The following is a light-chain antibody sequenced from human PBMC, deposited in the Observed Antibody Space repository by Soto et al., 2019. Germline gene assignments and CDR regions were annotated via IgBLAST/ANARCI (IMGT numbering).Light chain of an antibody. CDR1: QIINRY. J-gene: IGKJ5*01. Sequence: DIQMTQSPSSLSASVGDRVTITCRASQIINRYLHWYQQKPGKAPKXLIYSVSTLQSGVPSRFSGSGSGTDLTITINSLQPEDGETYYCQQGYTSSITFGQGTRLEI. CDR2: SVS. V-gene: IGKV1-39*01. CDR3: QQGYTSSIT.